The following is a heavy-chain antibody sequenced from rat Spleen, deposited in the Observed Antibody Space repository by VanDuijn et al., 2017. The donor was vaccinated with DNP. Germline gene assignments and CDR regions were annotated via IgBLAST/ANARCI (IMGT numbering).Heavy chain of an antibody. D-gene: IGHD3-8*01. Sequence: EVLLQESGPGLVKPSQSLSLTCSVTGFSITNNFKWSWIRKFPGNKLEWMGYVPNAGSTHYNPSLKSRISITTDTSKNQFFLQVNSVDTEDTATYYCAIQLGVFDYWDQGVMVTVSS. CDR2: VPNAGST. V-gene: IGHV3-3*01. J-gene: IGHJ2*01. CDR1: GFSITNNFK. CDR3: AIQLGVFDY.